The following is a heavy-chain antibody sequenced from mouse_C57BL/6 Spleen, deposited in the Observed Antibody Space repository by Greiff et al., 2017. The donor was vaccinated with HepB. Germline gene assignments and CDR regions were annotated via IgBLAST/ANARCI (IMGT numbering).Heavy chain of an antibody. D-gene: IGHD1-1*02. J-gene: IGHJ4*01. Sequence: QVQLKESGPELVKPGASVKISCKASGYSFTSYYIHWVKQRPGQGLEWIGWIYPGSGNTKYNEKFKGKATLTADTSSSTAYMQLSSLTSEDSAVYYCARSDYDYYAMDYWGQGTSVTVSS. V-gene: IGHV1-66*01. CDR2: IYPGSGNT. CDR1: GYSFTSYY. CDR3: ARSDYDYYAMDY.